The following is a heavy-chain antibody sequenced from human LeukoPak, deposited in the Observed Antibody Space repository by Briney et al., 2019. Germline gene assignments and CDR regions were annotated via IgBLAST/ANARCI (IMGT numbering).Heavy chain of an antibody. Sequence: PGGSLRLSSVVSGFTFSNAWMIWVRQAPGKGLEWVGHIKSKSDGGTTDYAAPVKGRFTISRDDSKNTLYLQMNSLKTEDTAVYYCTTHWLPDRGTDVWGEGTTVTVSS. V-gene: IGHV3-15*01. CDR2: IKSKSDGGTT. CDR3: TTHWLPDRGTDV. CDR1: GFTFSNAW. J-gene: IGHJ6*04. D-gene: IGHD5-18*01.